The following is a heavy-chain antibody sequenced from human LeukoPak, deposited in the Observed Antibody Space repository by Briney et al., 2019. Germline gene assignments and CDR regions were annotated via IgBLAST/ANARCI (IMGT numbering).Heavy chain of an antibody. CDR1: GFTFDDYG. CDR2: ISSSGSTI. Sequence: GGSLRLSCAASGFTFDDYGMSWVRQAPGKGLEWVSYISSSGSTIYYADSVKGRFTISRDNAKNSLYLQMNSLRAEDTAVYYCASSAWLGPFDYWGQGTLVTVSS. CDR3: ASSAWLGPFDY. D-gene: IGHD3/OR15-3a*01. V-gene: IGHV3-48*03. J-gene: IGHJ4*02.